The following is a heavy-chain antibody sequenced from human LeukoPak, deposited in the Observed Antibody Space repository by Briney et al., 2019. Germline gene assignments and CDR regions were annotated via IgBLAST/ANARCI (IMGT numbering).Heavy chain of an antibody. J-gene: IGHJ6*03. CDR1: GGTFGSFA. Sequence: SVKVSCKTSGGTFGSFAIAWLRQAPGQGLEWMGGVVPIFATTNYAQEFQGRVSITADESTSTVYMELNSLRSDDTGVYYCARGPPLTYDHTPEGYYHYYMDVWGKGTTVTISS. V-gene: IGHV1-69*01. D-gene: IGHD1-14*01. CDR3: ARGPPLTYDHTPEGYYHYYMDV. CDR2: VVPIFATT.